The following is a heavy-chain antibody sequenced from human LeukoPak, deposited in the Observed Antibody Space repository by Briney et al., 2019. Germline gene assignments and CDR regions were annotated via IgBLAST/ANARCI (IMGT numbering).Heavy chain of an antibody. J-gene: IGHJ4*02. Sequence: GASVKVSCKASGGTFSSYAISWVRQAPGQGREWMGGIIPIFGTANYAQKFQGRVTITTDESTSTAYMELSSLRSEDTAVYYCARDRPDYYDSSGYRLAYWGQGTLVTVSS. V-gene: IGHV1-69*05. CDR1: GGTFSSYA. CDR2: IIPIFGTA. D-gene: IGHD3-22*01. CDR3: ARDRPDYYDSSGYRLAY.